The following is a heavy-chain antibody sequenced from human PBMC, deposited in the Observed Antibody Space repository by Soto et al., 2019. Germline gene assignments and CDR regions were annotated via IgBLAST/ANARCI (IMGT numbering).Heavy chain of an antibody. J-gene: IGHJ4*02. CDR2: IKHDGSVQ. D-gene: IGHD4-4*01. CDR1: GFTFSGYW. V-gene: IGHV3-7*03. Sequence: QLVESGGGLVQPGGSPRLSCEASGFTFSGYWMSWVRQAPGKGLEWVADIKHDGSVQYYVDSVKGRFTISRDNAKKLLYLQMNGLRAEDTALYYCARAPYSNAWYRFDLWGQGTLVTVSS. CDR3: ARAPYSNAWYRFDL.